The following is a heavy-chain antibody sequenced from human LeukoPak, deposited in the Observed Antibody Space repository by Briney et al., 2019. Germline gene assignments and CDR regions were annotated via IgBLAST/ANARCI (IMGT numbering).Heavy chain of an antibody. D-gene: IGHD6-19*01. CDR1: GGSINDYY. J-gene: IGHJ4*02. CDR2: IYSSGTT. CDR3: ARGSSGWYSIDY. V-gene: IGHV4-4*07. Sequence: SETLSLTCTVSGGSINDYYWSWIRQPAGKGLEWIGRIYSSGTTNYNPSLNSRVTMSVDTSKNQFSLKLSSVTAADTAVYYCARGSSGWYSIDYWGQGTLVTVSS.